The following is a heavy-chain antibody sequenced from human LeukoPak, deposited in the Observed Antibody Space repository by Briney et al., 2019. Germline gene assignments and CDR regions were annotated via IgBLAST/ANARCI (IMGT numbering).Heavy chain of an antibody. Sequence: PGGSLRLSCAASGFTFSSYSMNWVRQAPGKGLEWVSSISSSSSYIYYADSVKGRFTISRDNAKNSLYLQMNSLRAEDTAVYYCARALNIVVVPAARPSNWFDPWGQGTLVTVSS. CDR3: ARALNIVVVPAARPSNWFDP. J-gene: IGHJ5*02. V-gene: IGHV3-21*01. CDR1: GFTFSSYS. D-gene: IGHD2-2*02. CDR2: ISSSSSYI.